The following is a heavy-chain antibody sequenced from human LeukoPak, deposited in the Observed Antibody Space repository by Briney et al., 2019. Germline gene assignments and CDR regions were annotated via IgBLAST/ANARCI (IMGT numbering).Heavy chain of an antibody. Sequence: GGSLRLSCAASGFTFSSYSMNWVRQAPGKGLEWVSVIYSGGSTYYADSVKGRFTISRDNSKNTLYLQMNSLRAEDTAVYYCASGPGGLGGMDVWGQGTTVTVSS. CDR1: GFTFSSYS. V-gene: IGHV3-53*01. J-gene: IGHJ6*02. CDR3: ASGPGGLGGMDV. CDR2: IYSGGST. D-gene: IGHD3-10*01.